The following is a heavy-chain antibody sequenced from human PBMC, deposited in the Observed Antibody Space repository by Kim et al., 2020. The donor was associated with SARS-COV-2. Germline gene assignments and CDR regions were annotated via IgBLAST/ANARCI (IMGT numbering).Heavy chain of an antibody. CDR3: AKEGRIAAAGTPYNWFVP. Sequence: GGSLRLSCAASGFTFDDYAMHWVRQAPGKGLEWVSGISWNSGSIGYADSVKGRFTISRDNAKNSLYLQMNSLRAEDTALYYCAKEGRIAAAGTPYNWFVPWGQGTLVTVSS. CDR1: GFTFDDYA. V-gene: IGHV3-9*01. D-gene: IGHD6-13*01. CDR2: ISWNSGSI. J-gene: IGHJ5*02.